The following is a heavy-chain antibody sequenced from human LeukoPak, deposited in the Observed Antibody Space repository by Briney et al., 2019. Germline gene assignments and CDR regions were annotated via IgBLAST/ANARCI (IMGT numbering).Heavy chain of an antibody. CDR1: GGSISSGGYY. V-gene: IGHV4-31*03. Sequence: SETLSLTCTVSGGSISSGGYYWSWIRQHPGKGLGWIGYIYYSGSTYYNPSLKSRVTISVDTSKNQFSLKLSSVTAADTAVYYCARVEMATLHFDYWGQGTLVTVSS. J-gene: IGHJ4*02. CDR3: ARVEMATLHFDY. CDR2: IYYSGST. D-gene: IGHD5-24*01.